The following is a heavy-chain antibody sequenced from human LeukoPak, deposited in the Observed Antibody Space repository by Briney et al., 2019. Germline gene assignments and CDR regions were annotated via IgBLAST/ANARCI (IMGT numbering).Heavy chain of an antibody. CDR2: MNPNSGNT. Sequence: GASVKVSCRASGYTFTSYGINWVRQAPGQGLEWMGWMNPNSGNTGYAQKFQGRVTMTRNTSISTAYMELSSLRSEDTAVYYCARRYSSSWYNYYYYYMDVWGKGTTVTISS. J-gene: IGHJ6*03. CDR3: ARRYSSSWYNYYYYYMDV. CDR1: GYTFTSYG. D-gene: IGHD6-13*01. V-gene: IGHV1-8*02.